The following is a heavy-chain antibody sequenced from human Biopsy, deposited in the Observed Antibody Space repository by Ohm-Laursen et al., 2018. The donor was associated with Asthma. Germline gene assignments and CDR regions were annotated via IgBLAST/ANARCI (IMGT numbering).Heavy chain of an antibody. Sequence: ASVKVSCKPSGYTFTSYAMHWVCQAPGQRLEWMGWINAGNGNTKYSQKFQGRVTITRDTSASTAYMELSSLRSEDTAVYYCARPYYDSSGYYYENLSFDYWGQGTLVTVSS. J-gene: IGHJ4*02. CDR3: ARPYYDSSGYYYENLSFDY. D-gene: IGHD3-22*01. CDR1: GYTFTSYA. V-gene: IGHV1-3*01. CDR2: INAGNGNT.